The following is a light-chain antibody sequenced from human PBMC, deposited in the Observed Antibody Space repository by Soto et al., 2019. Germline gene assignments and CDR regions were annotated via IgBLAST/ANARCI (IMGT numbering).Light chain of an antibody. CDR1: QSLLHSNGYNY. J-gene: IGKJ3*01. V-gene: IGKV2-28*01. CDR2: AGS. CDR3: MQALQSPFT. Sequence: EIVMTQSPLSLPVTPGEPASISCKSSQSLLHSNGYNYLDWYLQKPGQSPQLLIYAGSTRASGVPDRFSGSGSCTDFTLKISRVEAEDGAVYYDMQALQSPFTFGPGTKVDIK.